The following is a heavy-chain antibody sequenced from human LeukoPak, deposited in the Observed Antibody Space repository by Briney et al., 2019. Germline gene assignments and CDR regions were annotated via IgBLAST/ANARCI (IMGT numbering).Heavy chain of an antibody. V-gene: IGHV4-59*01. Sequence: SETLSLTCTVSGGSLIPYYWSWIRQPPGKGLEWIGYIYHSGTTNYSPPLKGRATLSVDTSKNQISLRPSSVTAADTAVYFCARVDSGTYYMPFDYWGQGSLVTVSS. D-gene: IGHD1-26*01. CDR2: IYHSGTT. CDR1: GGSLIPYY. J-gene: IGHJ4*02. CDR3: ARVDSGTYYMPFDY.